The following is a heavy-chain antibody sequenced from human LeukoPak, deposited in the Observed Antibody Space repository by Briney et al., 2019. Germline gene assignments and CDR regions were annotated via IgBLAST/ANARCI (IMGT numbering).Heavy chain of an antibody. CDR1: GFTFSSYA. V-gene: IGHV3-30-3*01. Sequence: GRSLRLSCAASGFTFSSYAMHWVRQAPGKGLEWVAVISYDGSNKYYADSVKGRFTISRDNSKNTLYLQMSSLRAEDTAVYYCARDTAMGEYYFDYWGQGTLVTVSS. J-gene: IGHJ4*02. CDR3: ARDTAMGEYYFDY. CDR2: ISYDGSNK. D-gene: IGHD5-18*01.